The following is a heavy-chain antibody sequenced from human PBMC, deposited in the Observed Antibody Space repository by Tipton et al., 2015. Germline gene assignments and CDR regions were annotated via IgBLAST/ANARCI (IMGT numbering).Heavy chain of an antibody. CDR3: ARAYYYDSSGYPLFDY. CDR1: GDTFNSGTYY. Sequence: TLSLTCTVSGDTFNSGTYYWSWVRQYPGKGLEWIGHIYYRGNTFYKPSLKSRGTISVDTSKNQFSLKLSSVTAADTAVYYCARAYYYDSSGYPLFDYWGQGTLVTVSS. V-gene: IGHV4-31*03. J-gene: IGHJ4*02. CDR2: IYYRGNT. D-gene: IGHD3-22*01.